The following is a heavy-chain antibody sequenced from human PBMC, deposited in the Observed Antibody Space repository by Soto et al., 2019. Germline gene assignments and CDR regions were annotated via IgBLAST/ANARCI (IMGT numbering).Heavy chain of an antibody. CDR3: ARESVAAAGAGDYYYGMDA. J-gene: IGHJ6*02. D-gene: IGHD6-13*01. CDR2: IYNSGST. Sequence: SETLSLTCSVSGGSISSASYYWSWIRQHPGKGLEWIGYIYNSGSTYYNPSLKSRVTISVDTSKNQFSLKLSSVTAADTAVYYCARESVAAAGAGDYYYGMDAWGQGTTVTVSS. CDR1: GGSISSASYY. V-gene: IGHV4-31*03.